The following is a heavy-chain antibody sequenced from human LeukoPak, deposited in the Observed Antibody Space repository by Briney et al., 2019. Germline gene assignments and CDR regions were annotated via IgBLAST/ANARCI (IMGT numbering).Heavy chain of an antibody. CDR2: IYYSGST. J-gene: IGHJ4*02. CDR3: ARDSIADY. Sequence: PSETLSLTCTVSGGSISSYYWSWIRQPPGKGLEWIGYIYYSGSTNYNPSLKSRVTISVDTSKNQFSLKLSSVTAVDTAVYYCARDSIADYWGQGTLVTVSS. CDR1: GGSISSYY. D-gene: IGHD3-3*02. V-gene: IGHV4-59*01.